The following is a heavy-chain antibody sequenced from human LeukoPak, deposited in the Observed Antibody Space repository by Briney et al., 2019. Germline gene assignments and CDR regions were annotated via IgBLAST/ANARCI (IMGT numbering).Heavy chain of an antibody. CDR1: GFTFSSYA. CDR3: AKQSDSPAYSTFDY. J-gene: IGHJ4*02. V-gene: IGHV3-23*01. Sequence: GGSLRLSCAASGFTFSSYAMNWVRQAPGKGLEWVSAITGSGGRTYYADSVKGRFTISRDNSKNTLYLQMNSLRAEDTAVYYCAKQSDSPAYSTFDYWGQGTLVTVSS. D-gene: IGHD3-22*01. CDR2: ITGSGGRT.